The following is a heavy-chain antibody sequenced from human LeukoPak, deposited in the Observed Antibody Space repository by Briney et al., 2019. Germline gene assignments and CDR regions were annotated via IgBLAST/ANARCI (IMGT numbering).Heavy chain of an antibody. CDR3: AREGTVTNTLDAFDI. Sequence: PGGSLRLSCAASGFTFSSYSMNWVRRAPGKGLEWVSSISSSSSYIYYADSVKGRFTISRDNAKNSLYLQMNSLRAEDTAVYYCAREGTVTNTLDAFDIWGQGTMVTVSS. CDR1: GFTFSSYS. D-gene: IGHD4-17*01. CDR2: ISSSSSYI. J-gene: IGHJ3*02. V-gene: IGHV3-21*01.